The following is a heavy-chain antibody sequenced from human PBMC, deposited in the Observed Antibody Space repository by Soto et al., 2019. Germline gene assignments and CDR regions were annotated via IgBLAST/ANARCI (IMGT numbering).Heavy chain of an antibody. CDR1: GGSFSGYY. Sequence: SETLSLTCAVYGGSFSGYYWSWIRQPPGKGLEWIGEINHSGSTNYNPSLKSRVTISVDTSKNQFSLKLSSVTAADTAVYYCARGRTGYGDSDYWGQGTLVTVSS. D-gene: IGHD4-17*01. V-gene: IGHV4-34*01. CDR3: ARGRTGYGDSDY. CDR2: INHSGST. J-gene: IGHJ4*02.